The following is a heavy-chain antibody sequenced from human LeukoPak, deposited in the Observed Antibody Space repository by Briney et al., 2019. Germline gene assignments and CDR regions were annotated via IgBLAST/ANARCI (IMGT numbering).Heavy chain of an antibody. CDR3: ARYPNLKIVGALLLYGFDI. CDR1: GYTFTAYY. Sequence: ASMKVSCEASGYTFTAYYMHWARQAPGQGLEWMGWINPNSGVTNYAQNFQGRVTMTRDTSISTAYMELTRLRSDDTAVYYCARYPNLKIVGALLLYGFDIWGQGTLVTVSS. V-gene: IGHV1-2*02. D-gene: IGHD1-26*01. CDR2: INPNSGVT. J-gene: IGHJ3*02.